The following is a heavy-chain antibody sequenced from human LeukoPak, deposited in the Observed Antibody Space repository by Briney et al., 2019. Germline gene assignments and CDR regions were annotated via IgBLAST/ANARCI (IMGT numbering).Heavy chain of an antibody. CDR1: GGSFSGYY. CDR2: INHSGST. D-gene: IGHD3-10*01. Sequence: SETLSLTCAVYGGSFSGYYWSWIRQPPGKGLEWIGEINHSGSTNYNPSLKSRVTISVDTSKNQFSLKLSSVTAADTAVYYCARFSGWFDPWGQGTLVTVSS. CDR3: ARFSGWFDP. V-gene: IGHV4-34*01. J-gene: IGHJ5*02.